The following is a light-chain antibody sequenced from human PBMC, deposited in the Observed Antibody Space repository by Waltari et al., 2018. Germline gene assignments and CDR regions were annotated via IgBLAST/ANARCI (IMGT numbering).Light chain of an antibody. CDR1: SNDIGDYNY. Sequence: QSALTQPASVSGSPGQSITISCTGTSNDIGDYNYVSWYQHQSGKAPKLMIYEVTERPSGVSNRFSGSKSGNTASLTISGLQADDEADYYCTSFSTISTSLFGGGTKVTVL. J-gene: IGLJ3*02. V-gene: IGLV2-14*01. CDR2: EVT. CDR3: TSFSTISTSL.